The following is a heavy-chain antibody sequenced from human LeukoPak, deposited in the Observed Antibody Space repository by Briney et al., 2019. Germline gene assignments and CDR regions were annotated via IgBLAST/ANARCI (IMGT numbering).Heavy chain of an antibody. Sequence: GRSLRLSCAASGFTFSAYAMHWVPQAPGKGLEWLAVISYDGRNQLYADAVRGRFTISRDNSKNTLSLQMNSLRPEDTAVYHCEKDIAVSVNAPPEDFQHWGQGTLVTVSS. J-gene: IGHJ1*01. CDR1: GFTFSAYA. D-gene: IGHD6-19*01. CDR3: EKDIAVSVNAPPEDFQH. V-gene: IGHV3-30-3*02. CDR2: ISYDGRNQ.